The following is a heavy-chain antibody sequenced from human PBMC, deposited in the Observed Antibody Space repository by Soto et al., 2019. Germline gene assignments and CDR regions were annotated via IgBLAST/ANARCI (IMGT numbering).Heavy chain of an antibody. CDR3: ARSAGYYDILTGYIGSNWFDP. Sequence: SETLSLTCTVSGGSISSSSYYWGWIRQPPGKGLEWIGSIYYSGSTYYNPSLKSRVTISVDTSKNQFSLKLSSVTAADTAVYYCARSAGYYDILTGYIGSNWFDPWGQGTLVTVSS. D-gene: IGHD3-9*01. CDR2: IYYSGST. CDR1: GGSISSSSYY. V-gene: IGHV4-39*01. J-gene: IGHJ5*02.